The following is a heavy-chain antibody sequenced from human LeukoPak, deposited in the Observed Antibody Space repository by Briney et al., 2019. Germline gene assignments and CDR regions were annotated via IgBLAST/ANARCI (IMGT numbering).Heavy chain of an antibody. CDR3: AKVAAAAGTYYYHYMDV. V-gene: IGHV3-30*04. Sequence: PGGSLRLSCAASGFTFSSYAMHWVRQAPGKGLEWVAVISYDGSNKYYADSVKGRFTISRDNSKNTLYLQMNSLRAEDTAVYYCAKVAAAAGTYYYHYMDVWGKGTTVTISS. CDR2: ISYDGSNK. D-gene: IGHD6-13*01. J-gene: IGHJ6*03. CDR1: GFTFSSYA.